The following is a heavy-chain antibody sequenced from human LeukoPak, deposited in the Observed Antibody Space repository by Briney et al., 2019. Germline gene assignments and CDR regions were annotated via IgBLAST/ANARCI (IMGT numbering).Heavy chain of an antibody. CDR2: IYYSGST. Sequence: SETLSLTCTVSGGSISSGSYYWSWIRQPPGKGLEWIGYIYYSGSTNYNPSLKSRVTISVDTSKNQFSLKLSSVTAADTAVYYCARGTEEYSSSSMTRTKKFDYWGQGTLVTVSS. D-gene: IGHD6-6*01. V-gene: IGHV4-61*01. J-gene: IGHJ4*02. CDR1: GGSISSGSYY. CDR3: ARGTEEYSSSSMTRTKKFDY.